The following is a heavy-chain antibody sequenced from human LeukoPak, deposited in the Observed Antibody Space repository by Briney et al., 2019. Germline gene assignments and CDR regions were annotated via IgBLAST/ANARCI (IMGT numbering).Heavy chain of an antibody. J-gene: IGHJ6*02. CDR2: MNPNSGNT. V-gene: IGHV1-8*01. D-gene: IGHD3-10*01. CDR1: GYTFTSYD. CDR3: ARGRKYYYGSGSYRRGDYYYGMDA. Sequence: ASVKVSCKASGYTFTSYDINWVRQATGQGLEWMGWMNPNSGNTGYAQKFQGRVTMTRNTSISTAYMELSSLRSEDTAVYYCARGRKYYYGSGSYRRGDYYYGMDAWGQGTTVTVSS.